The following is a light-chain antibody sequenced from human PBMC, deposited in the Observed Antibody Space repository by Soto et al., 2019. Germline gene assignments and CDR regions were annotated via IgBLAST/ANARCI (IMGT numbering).Light chain of an antibody. CDR1: SSNIGSNT. CDR3: ASWDDSLNAYV. CDR2: SNN. Sequence: QSVLTQPPSASGTTGQRVTISCSGSSSNIGSNTVNWYQQLPGTAPKLLIYSNNQRPSGVPDRFSGSKSGTSASLAISGLQSEDEADYYCASWDDSLNAYVFGTGTKV. J-gene: IGLJ1*01. V-gene: IGLV1-44*01.